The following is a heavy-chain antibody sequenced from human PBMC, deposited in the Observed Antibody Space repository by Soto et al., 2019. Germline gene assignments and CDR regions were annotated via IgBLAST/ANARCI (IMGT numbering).Heavy chain of an antibody. CDR2: IYYSGST. Sequence: QVRLQESGPGLVKPSQTMSLTSTVSGGSISSGGYYWSVIRQHPGKGLEWIGYIYYSGSTYYNPSLKSRVTISVDTSKNQFSLKPSSVTAADTAVYYCAREGRDDYGGNSQWNWFDPWGQGTVVTVSS. CDR3: AREGRDDYGGNSQWNWFDP. CDR1: GGSISSGGYY. J-gene: IGHJ5*02. V-gene: IGHV4-31*03. D-gene: IGHD4-17*01.